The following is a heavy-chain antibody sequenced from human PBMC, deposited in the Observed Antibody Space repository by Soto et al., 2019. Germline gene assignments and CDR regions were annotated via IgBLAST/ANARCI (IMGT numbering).Heavy chain of an antibody. J-gene: IGHJ4*02. CDR2: IWYDVSNK. CDR3: ARSDHRIAAAGTTDFDY. CDR1: AFTFSSYG. V-gene: IGHV3-33*01. D-gene: IGHD6-13*01. Sequence: QRLSCAASAFTFSSYGMHWVRQAPGKGLEWVAVIWYDVSNKYYADSVKGRFTISRDNSKNTLYLQMNSLRAEDTAVYYCARSDHRIAAAGTTDFDYWGQGTLVTVSS.